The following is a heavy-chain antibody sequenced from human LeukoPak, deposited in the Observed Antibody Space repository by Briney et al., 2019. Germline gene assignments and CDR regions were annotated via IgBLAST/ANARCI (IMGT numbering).Heavy chain of an antibody. J-gene: IGHJ4*02. V-gene: IGHV1-69*04. CDR1: GGTFSSYA. D-gene: IGHD3-10*01. CDR3: ARTTMVRGVIQLDY. CDR2: IIPILGIA. Sequence: SVKVSCKASGGTFSSYAISWVRQAPGQGLEWMGRIIPILGIANYAQKFQGRVTTTADKSTSTAYMELSSLRSEDTAVYYCARTTMVRGVIQLDYWGQGTLVTVSS.